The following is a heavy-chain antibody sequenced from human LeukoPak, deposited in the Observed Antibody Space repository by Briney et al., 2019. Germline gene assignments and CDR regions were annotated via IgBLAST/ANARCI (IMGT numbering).Heavy chain of an antibody. CDR3: AREISSSSMGLQNFDY. Sequence: PGGSLRLSCAASGFTLSSYWMGWVRQAPGKGLEWIGSIYYSGNTYYNPSLKSRVTISVDTSKNQFSLKLSSVTAADTAVYYCAREISSSSMGLQNFDYWGQGTLVTVSS. D-gene: IGHD2-2*01. CDR2: IYYSGNT. J-gene: IGHJ4*02. V-gene: IGHV4-39*07. CDR1: GFTLSSYW.